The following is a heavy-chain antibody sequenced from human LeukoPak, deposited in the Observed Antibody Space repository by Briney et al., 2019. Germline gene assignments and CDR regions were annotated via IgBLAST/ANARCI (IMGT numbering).Heavy chain of an antibody. V-gene: IGHV4-59*02. CDR3: ARDLGHITLGSTYYHNWFDP. CDR1: GGSVSGYY. CDR2: VYYNGAT. J-gene: IGHJ5*02. Sequence: MTSETPSLTCTVSGGSVSGYYWSWIWQPPGKGLEWIGYVYYNGATHYNPSLKSRITISIDTSNNQFSLKMSSVIAADTAVYYCARDLGHITLGSTYYHNWFDPWGQGTLVTVSS. D-gene: IGHD3-22*01.